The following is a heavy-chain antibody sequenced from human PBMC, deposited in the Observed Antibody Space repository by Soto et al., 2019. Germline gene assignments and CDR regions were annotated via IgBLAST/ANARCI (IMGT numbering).Heavy chain of an antibody. CDR1: GGSISSYY. J-gene: IGHJ6*03. CDR3: ASVRFGELLSRYHYYYMDV. CDR2: IYYSGST. V-gene: IGHV4-59*01. Sequence: LSLTCTVSGGSISSYYWSWIRQPPGKGLEWIGYIYYSGSTNYNPSLKSRVTISVDTSKNQFSLKLSSVTAADTAVYYCASVRFGELLSRYHYYYMDVWGKGIMVTVSS. D-gene: IGHD3-10*01.